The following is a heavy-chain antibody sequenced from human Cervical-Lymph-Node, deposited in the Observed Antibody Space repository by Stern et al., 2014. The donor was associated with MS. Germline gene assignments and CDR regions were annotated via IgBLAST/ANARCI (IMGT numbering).Heavy chain of an antibody. D-gene: IGHD2/OR15-2a*01. Sequence: QVQLVQSGAEVKKPGASVKVSCKASGYTFRSYAVHWVRQAPGQRPEWMGLINAGNGNTRYSQKFQGRVTITRDTSANIAYLELSSLRSQDTAVYYCARDLKEGNIMYYYGMDVWGQGTTVTVSS. V-gene: IGHV1-3*01. CDR1: GYTFRSYA. J-gene: IGHJ6*01. CDR3: ARDLKEGNIMYYYGMDV. CDR2: INAGNGNT.